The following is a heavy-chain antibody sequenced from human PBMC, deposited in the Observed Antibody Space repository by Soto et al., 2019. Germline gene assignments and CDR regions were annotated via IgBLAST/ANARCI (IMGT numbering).Heavy chain of an antibody. CDR3: ARSLWFGEPYWYFDL. Sequence: QVQLQESGPGLVKPSQTLSLTCTVSGGSISSGDYYWSWIRQPPGKGLEWIGYIYYSGSTYYNPSPKSRVTISEDTSKNQFSLQLSSVTAADTAVYYCARSLWFGEPYWYFDLWGRDTLVTVSS. CDR2: IYYSGST. CDR1: GGSISSGDYY. J-gene: IGHJ2*01. V-gene: IGHV4-30-4*01. D-gene: IGHD3-10*01.